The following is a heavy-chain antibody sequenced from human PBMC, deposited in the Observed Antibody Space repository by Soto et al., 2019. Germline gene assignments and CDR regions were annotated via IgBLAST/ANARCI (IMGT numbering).Heavy chain of an antibody. V-gene: IGHV1-18*01. CDR1: GYTFPSYG. D-gene: IGHD3-3*01. CDR2: ISAYDGNT. CDR3: ARDFTIFGVAPGY. J-gene: IGHJ4*02. Sequence: GYTFPSYGLTWVRQAPGQGLEWMGWISAYDGNTNYAQKLQGRVTMTTDTSTSTAYMDQRSLRSGDTAIFSCARDFTIFGVAPGYWGQGTLVTVSS.